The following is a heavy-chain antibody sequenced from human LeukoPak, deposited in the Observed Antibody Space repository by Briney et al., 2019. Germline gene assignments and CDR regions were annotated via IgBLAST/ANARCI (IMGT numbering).Heavy chain of an antibody. D-gene: IGHD2-2*02. CDR1: GGTFSSYT. CDR2: IIPILGIA. J-gene: IGHJ4*02. CDR3: ARVRYCSSTSCYTFDY. V-gene: IGHV1-69*02. Sequence: SVKVSCKASGGTFSSYTISWVRQAPGQGLEWMGRIIPILGIANYAQKFQGRVTITADKSTNTAYMELSSLRSEDTAVYYCARVRYCSSTSCYTFDYWGQGTLVTVSS.